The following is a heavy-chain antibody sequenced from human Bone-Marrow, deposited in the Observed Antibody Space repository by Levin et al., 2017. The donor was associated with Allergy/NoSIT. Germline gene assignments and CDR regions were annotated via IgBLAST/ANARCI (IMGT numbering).Heavy chain of an antibody. V-gene: IGHV1-24*01. CDR1: GHSVMDFS. CDR2: FDPEDGEP. D-gene: IGHD3-10*01. J-gene: IGHJ4*02. CDR3: ATDLGRDLKRRGPFNY. Sequence: GESLKISCQVYGHSVMDFSMHWVRQAPGKGLEWMGGFDPEDGEPIYAQKFHGRVTMTEDTSTDTASMEVSSLTYEDTAVYYCATDLGRDLKRRGPFNYWGQGTLVNVSS.